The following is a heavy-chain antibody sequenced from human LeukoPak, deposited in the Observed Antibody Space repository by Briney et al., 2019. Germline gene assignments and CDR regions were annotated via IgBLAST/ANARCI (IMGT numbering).Heavy chain of an antibody. Sequence: SETLSLTCAVSGGSISSGGYSWSWIRQPPGKGLEWIGYIYHSESTYYKPSLKSRVTISVDRSKNQFSLKLSSVTAADTAVYYCARGSSSWYRGYFDYWGQGTLVTVSS. D-gene: IGHD6-13*01. CDR2: IYHSEST. CDR3: ARGSSSWYRGYFDY. CDR1: GGSISSGGYS. J-gene: IGHJ4*02. V-gene: IGHV4-30-2*01.